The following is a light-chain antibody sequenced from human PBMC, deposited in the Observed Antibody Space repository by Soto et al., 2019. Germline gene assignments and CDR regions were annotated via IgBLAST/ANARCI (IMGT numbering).Light chain of an antibody. Sequence: EIVLTQSPATLSLSPGERATLSCRASQSVSSYLAWYQQKPGQAPRLLIYDASTRATGIPARFSGSGSGTDVTLTISSLEPEDFAVYYCQQRSNWPPYTFGQGIKLEIK. CDR1: QSVSSY. V-gene: IGKV3-11*01. J-gene: IGKJ2*01. CDR3: QQRSNWPPYT. CDR2: DAS.